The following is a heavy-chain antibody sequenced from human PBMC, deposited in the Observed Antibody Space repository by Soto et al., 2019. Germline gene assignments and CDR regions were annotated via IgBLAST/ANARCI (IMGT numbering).Heavy chain of an antibody. J-gene: IGHJ6*02. V-gene: IGHV1-69*06. Sequence: SVKVSCKASGGTFSSYAISWVRQAPGQGLEWMGGIIPIFGTANYAQKFQGRVTITADKSTSTVYMELSSLRSEDTAVYYCATGKKKLRFLEWSYYGMDVWGQGTTVTVSS. CDR3: ATGKKKLRFLEWSYYGMDV. CDR1: GGTFSSYA. CDR2: IIPIFGTA. D-gene: IGHD3-3*01.